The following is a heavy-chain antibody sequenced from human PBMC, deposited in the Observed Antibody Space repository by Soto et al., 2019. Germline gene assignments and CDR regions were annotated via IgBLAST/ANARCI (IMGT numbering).Heavy chain of an antibody. Sequence: PGGSLRLSCAASGFTFNNYAMHWVRQAPGKGLEWVAVISYDGNNKYHADSVKGRFTISRDNSKNTVYLQMNSLRAEDTAVYYCAKDIDVVGSNYYFDYWGQGTLVTVSS. CDR3: AKDIDVVGSNYYFDY. J-gene: IGHJ4*02. V-gene: IGHV3-30*18. CDR1: GFTFNNYA. D-gene: IGHD1-26*01. CDR2: ISYDGNNK.